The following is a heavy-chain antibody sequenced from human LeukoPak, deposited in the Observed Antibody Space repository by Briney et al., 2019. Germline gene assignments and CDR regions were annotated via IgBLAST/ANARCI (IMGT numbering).Heavy chain of an antibody. CDR1: GYTFTSYG. J-gene: IGHJ4*02. Sequence: ASVKVPCKASGYTFTSYGISWVRQAPGQGLEWMGWISAYNGNTNYAQKLQGRVTMTTDTSTSTAYMELRSLRSDDTAVYYCARVPGRIAVAGIINYWGQGTLVTVSS. CDR3: ARVPGRIAVAGIINY. V-gene: IGHV1-18*01. D-gene: IGHD6-19*01. CDR2: ISAYNGNT.